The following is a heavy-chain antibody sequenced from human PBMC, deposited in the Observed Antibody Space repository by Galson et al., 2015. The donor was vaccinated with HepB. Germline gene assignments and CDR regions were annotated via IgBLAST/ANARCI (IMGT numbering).Heavy chain of an antibody. V-gene: IGHV3-49*03. CDR2: IRSKAYGGTT. CDR1: GFTFGDYA. Sequence: SLRLSCAASGFTFGDYAMSWFRQAPGKGLEWVGFIRSKAYGGTTEYAASVKGRFTISRDDSKSIAYLQMNSLKTEDTAVYYCTRADVLRFLEWFTDPSFSHWDGMDVWGQGTTVTVSS. J-gene: IGHJ6*02. D-gene: IGHD3-3*01. CDR3: TRADVLRFLEWFTDPSFSHWDGMDV.